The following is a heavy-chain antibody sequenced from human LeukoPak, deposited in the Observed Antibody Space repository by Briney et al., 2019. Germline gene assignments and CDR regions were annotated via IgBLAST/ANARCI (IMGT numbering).Heavy chain of an antibody. CDR3: ARGDVVVVPAAINEGVDCSGGSCYPSFDY. Sequence: SETLSLTCAVYGGSFSGYYWSWIRQPPGKGLEWIGEINHSGSTNYNPSLKSRVTISVDTSKNQFSLKLSSVTAADTAVYYCARGDVVVVPAAINEGVDCSGGSCYPSFDYWGQGTLVTVSS. CDR2: INHSGST. J-gene: IGHJ4*02. V-gene: IGHV4-34*01. D-gene: IGHD2-2*02. CDR1: GGSFSGYY.